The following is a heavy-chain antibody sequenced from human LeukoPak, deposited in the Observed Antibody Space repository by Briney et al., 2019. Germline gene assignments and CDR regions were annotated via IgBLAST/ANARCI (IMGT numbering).Heavy chain of an antibody. Sequence: PSETLSLTCAVSGYSISSGYCWGLIRQPPGKGLEWIGSIYHSGSTYYNPSLKSGVTISVDTSKNQFSLKLSSVTAADTAVYYCARLGDFWSGYYISYWGQGTLVTVSS. CDR3: ARLGDFWSGYYISY. CDR2: IYHSGST. V-gene: IGHV4-38-2*01. CDR1: GYSISSGYC. D-gene: IGHD3-3*01. J-gene: IGHJ4*02.